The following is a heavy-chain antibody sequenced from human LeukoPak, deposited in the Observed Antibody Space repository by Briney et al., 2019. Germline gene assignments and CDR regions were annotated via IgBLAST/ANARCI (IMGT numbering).Heavy chain of an antibody. CDR1: GFTFDDYA. D-gene: IGHD3-22*01. CDR2: ISSDGGST. V-gene: IGHV3-43D*03. J-gene: IGHJ4*02. CDR3: AKARVPYYYDSSGYYFPDY. Sequence: GGSLRLSCAASGFTFDDYAMHWDRQAPGKGLEWVSLISSDGGSTYYADSVKGRFTISRDNSKNSLYLQMNSLRAEDTALYYCAKARVPYYYDSSGYYFPDYWGQGTLVTVSS.